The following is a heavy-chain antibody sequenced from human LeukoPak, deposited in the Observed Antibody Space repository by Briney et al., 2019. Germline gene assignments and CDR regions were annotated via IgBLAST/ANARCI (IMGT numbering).Heavy chain of an antibody. CDR3: AREPSGYCGGDCYPFDY. CDR2: INPNSGGT. J-gene: IGHJ4*02. D-gene: IGHD2-21*02. Sequence: ASVKVSCKASGYTFTGYYMHWVRQAPGQGLEWMGWINPNSGGTNYAQKFQGRVTMTRDTSISTAYMELSRLRSDDTAVYYCAREPSGYCGGDCYPFDYWGQGTLVTVSS. CDR1: GYTFTGYY. V-gene: IGHV1-2*02.